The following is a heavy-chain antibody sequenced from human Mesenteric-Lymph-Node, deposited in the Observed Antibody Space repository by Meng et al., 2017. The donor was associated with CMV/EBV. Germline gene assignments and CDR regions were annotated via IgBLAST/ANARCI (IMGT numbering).Heavy chain of an antibody. Sequence: SETLSLTCTVSGGSISSSSYYWGWIRQPPGKGLEWIGSIYYSGSTYYNPSLKSRVTISVDTSKNQFSLKLSSVTAAETAVYHCARGKVIAARPWYYYYGMDVWGQGTTVTVSS. V-gene: IGHV4-39*07. J-gene: IGHJ6*02. CDR1: GGSISSSSYY. D-gene: IGHD6-6*01. CDR2: IYYSGST. CDR3: ARGKVIAARPWYYYYGMDV.